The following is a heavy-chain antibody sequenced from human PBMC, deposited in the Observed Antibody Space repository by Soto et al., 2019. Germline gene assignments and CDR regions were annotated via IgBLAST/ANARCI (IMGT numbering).Heavy chain of an antibody. CDR1: GYTFTSYY. Sequence: GASVKVSCKASGYTFTSYYMHWVRQAPGQGLEWMGIINPSGGSTSYAQKFQGRVTMTRDTSTSTVYMELSSPRSEDTAVYYCARDPPRYSSSWYRFDYWGQGTLVTVSS. CDR2: INPSGGST. J-gene: IGHJ4*02. V-gene: IGHV1-46*01. CDR3: ARDPPRYSSSWYRFDY. D-gene: IGHD6-13*01.